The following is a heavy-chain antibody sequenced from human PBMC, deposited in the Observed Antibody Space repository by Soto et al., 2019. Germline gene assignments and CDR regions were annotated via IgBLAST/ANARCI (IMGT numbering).Heavy chain of an antibody. V-gene: IGHV4-31*03. CDR3: ARESGGYDSSTRYGLDV. CDR1: GGSISSVGHY. D-gene: IGHD6-25*01. J-gene: IGHJ6*02. Sequence: QVQLQESGPGLVKPSQTLSLTCSVSGGSISSVGHYWTWIRQQPGKGLEWIGYIYYSGSTDYNPSLKSRVTISVDRSKNQFSLNLSSVTPADTAIYYCARESGGYDSSTRYGLDVWGQGTTVTVSS. CDR2: IYYSGST.